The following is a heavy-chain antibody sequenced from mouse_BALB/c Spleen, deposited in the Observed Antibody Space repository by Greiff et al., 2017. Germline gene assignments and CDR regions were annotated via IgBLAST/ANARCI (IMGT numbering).Heavy chain of an antibody. V-gene: IGHV7-3*02. D-gene: IGHD1-1*01. CDR1: GFTFTDYY. CDR3: ARDMGDYYGYWYFDV. Sequence: DVQLVESGGGLVQPGGSLRLSCATSGFTFTDYYMSWVRQPPGKALEWLGFIRNKANGYTTEYSASVKGRFTISRDNSQSILYLQMNTLRAEDSATYYCARDMGDYYGYWYFDVWGAGTTVTVSS. CDR2: IRNKANGYTT. J-gene: IGHJ1*01.